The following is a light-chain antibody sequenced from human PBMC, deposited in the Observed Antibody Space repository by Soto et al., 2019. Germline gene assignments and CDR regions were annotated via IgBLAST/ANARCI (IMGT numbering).Light chain of an antibody. CDR1: QSVSSD. CDR2: GAS. V-gene: IGKV3-15*01. Sequence: EIVMTQSPATLSESPGERATLSCRASQSVSSDLAWYQQKLGQAPRLLIYGASTRATGIPARFSGSGSWTEFTLTISSLQSEDFAVYYCQQYNNWPPVTFGGGTKVEI. J-gene: IGKJ4*01. CDR3: QQYNNWPPVT.